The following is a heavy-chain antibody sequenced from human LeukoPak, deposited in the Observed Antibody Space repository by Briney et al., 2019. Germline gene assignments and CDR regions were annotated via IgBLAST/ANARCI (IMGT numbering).Heavy chain of an antibody. J-gene: IGHJ6*02. V-gene: IGHV3-33*01. CDR1: GFTFSSYG. CDR3: ARSDGGTVTPSYYYYGMDV. D-gene: IGHD4-17*01. CDR2: IWYDGSNK. Sequence: GGSLRLSCAASGFTFSSYGMHWARQAPGKGLEWVAVIWYDGSNKYYADSVKGRFTISRDNSKNTLYLQMNSLRAEDTAVYYCARSDGGTVTPSYYYYGMDVWGQGTTVTVSS.